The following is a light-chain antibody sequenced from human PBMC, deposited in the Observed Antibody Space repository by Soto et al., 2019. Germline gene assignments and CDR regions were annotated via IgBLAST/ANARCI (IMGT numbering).Light chain of an antibody. Sequence: QSVLTPAPSASGSPGQSVTISCTGASSDVGKYNFVSWYQQHPGKAPKLMIYDVTERPSGVPDRFSGSKSGNTASLTVSGHQPEDEADYYCTSYAGSRIPVVFGGGTKLTVL. V-gene: IGLV2-8*01. CDR2: DVT. J-gene: IGLJ2*01. CDR1: SSDVGKYNF. CDR3: TSYAGSRIPVV.